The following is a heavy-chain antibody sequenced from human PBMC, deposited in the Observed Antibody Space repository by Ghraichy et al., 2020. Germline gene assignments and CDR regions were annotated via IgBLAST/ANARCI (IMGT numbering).Heavy chain of an antibody. CDR3: AKDMYSSSWYHFDY. Sequence: GGSLRLSCAASGFTFDDYAMHWVRQAPGKGLEWVSGISWNSGYIGYADSVKGRFTISRDNAKNSLYLQMNSLRAEDTALYYCAKDMYSSSWYHFDYWGQGALVTVSS. CDR2: ISWNSGYI. CDR1: GFTFDDYA. J-gene: IGHJ4*02. V-gene: IGHV3-9*01. D-gene: IGHD6-13*01.